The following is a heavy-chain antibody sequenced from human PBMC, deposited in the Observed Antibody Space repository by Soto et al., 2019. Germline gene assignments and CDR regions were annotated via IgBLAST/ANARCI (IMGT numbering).Heavy chain of an antibody. CDR2: MSYAGTYK. J-gene: IGHJ4*02. D-gene: IGHD6-6*01. Sequence: QVQLVESGGGVVQPGRSLRLSCAVSGFTFSDYGMHWVRQAPGKGLEWVAVMSYAGTYKYYADSVKGRFTISRDLSGNTLFLQKNSLRLEDTAVYFCAKEMYPRTVLDSSSPWGDYWGQGTLVTVSS. CDR3: AKEMYPRTVLDSSSPWGDY. V-gene: IGHV3-30*18. CDR1: GFTFSDYG.